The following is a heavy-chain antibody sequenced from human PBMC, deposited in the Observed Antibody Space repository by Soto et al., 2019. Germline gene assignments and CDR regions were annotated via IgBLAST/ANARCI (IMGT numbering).Heavy chain of an antibody. Sequence: SETLSLTCTVSGGSISSSSYYWGWIRQPPGKGLEWIGSIYYSGSTYYNPSLKSRVTISVDTSKNQFSLKLSSVTAADTAVYYCARLGERLELPGTKRNFDYWGQGTLVTVSS. CDR2: IYYSGST. V-gene: IGHV4-39*01. CDR3: ARLGERLELPGTKRNFDY. CDR1: GGSISSSSYY. D-gene: IGHD1-7*01. J-gene: IGHJ4*02.